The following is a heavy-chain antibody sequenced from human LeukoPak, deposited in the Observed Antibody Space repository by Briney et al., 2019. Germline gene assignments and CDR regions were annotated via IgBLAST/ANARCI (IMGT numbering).Heavy chain of an antibody. Sequence: SETLSLTCTVSGGSISSSRYYWAWIRQPPGKGLDWIGSISYSGSTYYNSSLKSRPTISVDTSKNQFSLRLSSVTAADTAVYYCARFGSDTYGYKYYFDSWGQGALVTVSS. V-gene: IGHV4-39*01. D-gene: IGHD3-16*01. CDR3: ARFGSDTYGYKYYFDS. J-gene: IGHJ4*02. CDR1: GGSISSSRYY. CDR2: ISYSGST.